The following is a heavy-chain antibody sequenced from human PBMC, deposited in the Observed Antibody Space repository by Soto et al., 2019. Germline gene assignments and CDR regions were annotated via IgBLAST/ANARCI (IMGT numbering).Heavy chain of an antibody. CDR2: VYWNDDK. V-gene: IGHV2-5*01. Sequence: RPTLGNPRQTLSLTCTSSWFSLATNGVVVGWIRQPPGKALEWLALVYWNDDKRFSPSLWGRITITKDTSNNQVVLTMTNVGPDDTATYYCAHSQGANSGGYGGFDPGGTGRLVS. D-gene: IGHD6-19*01. CDR3: AHSQGANSGGYGGFDP. CDR1: WFSLATNGVV. J-gene: IGHJ5*02.